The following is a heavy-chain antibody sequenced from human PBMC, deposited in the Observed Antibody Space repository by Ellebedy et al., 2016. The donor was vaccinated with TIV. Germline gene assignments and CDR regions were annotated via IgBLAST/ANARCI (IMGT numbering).Heavy chain of an antibody. D-gene: IGHD3-3*01. V-gene: IGHV4-34*01. J-gene: IGHJ3*02. CDR2: IDHGGST. Sequence: SETLSLTRAVYGGSFSGYSWSWIRQTPGRGLEWIGEIDHGGSTNYNPSLKSRITISVDTSKNHFSLKLTSVTAADTAVYYCARNILKFLNAFEIWGQGTMVTVSS. CDR3: ARNILKFLNAFEI. CDR1: GGSFSGYS.